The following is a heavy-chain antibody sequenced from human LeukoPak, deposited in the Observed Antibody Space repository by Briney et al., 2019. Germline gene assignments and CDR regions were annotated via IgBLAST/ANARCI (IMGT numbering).Heavy chain of an antibody. V-gene: IGHV3-48*02. CDR2: ISSGSRSI. Sequence: GGSLRLSCAASGFTFSSYSMNWVRQAPGKGLEWVSYISSGSRSIYYADSVKGRFTISRDNAKNSLYLQMNSLRDEDTAVYFCAKHYFYSYGSLDYWGQGALVTVSS. D-gene: IGHD5-18*01. J-gene: IGHJ4*02. CDR1: GFTFSSYS. CDR3: AKHYFYSYGSLDY.